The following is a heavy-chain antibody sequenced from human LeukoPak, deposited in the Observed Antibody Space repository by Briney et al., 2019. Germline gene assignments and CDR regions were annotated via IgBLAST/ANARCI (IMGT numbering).Heavy chain of an antibody. V-gene: IGHV1-8*03. Sequence: GASVKVSCKASGYTFTSYDINWVRQATGQGLEWMGWMNPNSGNTGYAQKFQGRVTITRDTSISAAYMELSSLRSEDTAVYYCARDKPYFWSGNGGDWGQGTLVTVSS. J-gene: IGHJ4*02. CDR3: ARDKPYFWSGNGGD. D-gene: IGHD3-3*01. CDR2: MNPNSGNT. CDR1: GYTFTSYD.